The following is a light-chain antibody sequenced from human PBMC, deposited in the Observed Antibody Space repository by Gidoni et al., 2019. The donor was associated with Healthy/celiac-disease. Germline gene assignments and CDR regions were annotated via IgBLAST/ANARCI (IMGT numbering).Light chain of an antibody. CDR1: QSISSY. Sequence: DIQMTQSPSALSASVGDRVTITRRASQSISSYLTWYQQKPGNAPKLLIYAASRWQSGVPSRFSGSGSGTDFTLTISSLQPEDVATYYCQQNYSTPLPFGGGTKVEIK. CDR3: QQNYSTPLP. V-gene: IGKV1-39*01. J-gene: IGKJ4*01. CDR2: AAS.